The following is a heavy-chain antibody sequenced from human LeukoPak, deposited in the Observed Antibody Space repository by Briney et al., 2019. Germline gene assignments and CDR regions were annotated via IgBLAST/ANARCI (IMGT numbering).Heavy chain of an antibody. J-gene: IGHJ5*02. V-gene: IGHV3-23*01. CDR3: AREAITGTFGFDP. D-gene: IGHD1-7*01. Sequence: GGSLRLSCAASGFTFSTFAMIWVRRPPGKGLEWVSSIFPSGGEIHYADSVRGRFTISRDNSKSTLSLQMNSLRAEDTAVYYCAREAITGTFGFDPWGQGTLVTVSS. CDR1: GFTFSTFA. CDR2: IFPSGGEI.